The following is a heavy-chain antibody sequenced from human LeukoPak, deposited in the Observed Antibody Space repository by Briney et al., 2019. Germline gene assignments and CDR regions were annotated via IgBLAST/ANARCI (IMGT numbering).Heavy chain of an antibody. Sequence: SVKVSCKASGGAFGSYGLSWVRQAPGHGLEWMGGLIPILKTTNYAQKFQGRVTITADESTSTAYMELSSLRSEDTAIYYCARDLLDYGDYDWDFDYWGQGTLVTVSS. CDR2: LIPILKTT. J-gene: IGHJ4*02. D-gene: IGHD4-17*01. V-gene: IGHV1-69*13. CDR1: GGAFGSYG. CDR3: ARDLLDYGDYDWDFDY.